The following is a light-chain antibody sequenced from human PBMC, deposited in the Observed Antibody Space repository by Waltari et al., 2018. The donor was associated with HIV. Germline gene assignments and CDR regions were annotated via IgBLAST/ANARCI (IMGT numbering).Light chain of an antibody. CDR3: QQSYTSQAIT. Sequence: DIQMTQSPSSLSASVGERVTNTCRASQDISTYLNWYQQKPGRAPKLLIYAAFTLETGVPSRFSGDGSGTDFSLTISSLQPEDSASYYCQQSYTSQAITFGQGTRLELK. CDR2: AAF. J-gene: IGKJ5*01. V-gene: IGKV1-39*01. CDR1: QDISTY.